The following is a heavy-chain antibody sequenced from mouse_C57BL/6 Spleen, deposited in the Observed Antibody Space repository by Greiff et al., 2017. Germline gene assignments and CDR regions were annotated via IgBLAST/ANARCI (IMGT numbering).Heavy chain of an antibody. CDR2: IDPEDGET. V-gene: IGHV14-2*01. CDR1: GFNIKDYY. Sequence: EVQRVESGAELVKPGASVKLSCTASGFNIKDYYMHWVKQRTEQGLEWIGRIDPEDGETKYAPKFPGKATITADTSSNTAYLQLSSLTSEDTAVYYCARMYGSSYGYFDVWGTGTTVTVSS. CDR3: ARMYGSSYGYFDV. D-gene: IGHD1-1*01. J-gene: IGHJ1*03.